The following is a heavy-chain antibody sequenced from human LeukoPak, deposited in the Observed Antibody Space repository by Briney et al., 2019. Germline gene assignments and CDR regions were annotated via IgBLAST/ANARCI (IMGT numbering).Heavy chain of an antibody. Sequence: PGGSLRLSCAASGFSFSSYRMNWVRQAPGKGLEWVSSISSSSFYIYYTDSVKGRFSISRDNAQNLLYLQVNSLRAEDPAVYYCARDYHDILTGYSSTPNYWGQGTLVTVSS. V-gene: IGHV3-21*06. CDR3: ARDYHDILTGYSSTPNY. CDR2: ISSSSFYI. CDR1: GFSFSSYR. J-gene: IGHJ4*02. D-gene: IGHD3-9*01.